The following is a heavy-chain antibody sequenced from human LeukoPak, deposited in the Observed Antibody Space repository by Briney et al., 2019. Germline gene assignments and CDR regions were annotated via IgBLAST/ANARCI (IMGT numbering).Heavy chain of an antibody. CDR3: TRVVGSTTSFDY. J-gene: IGHJ4*02. D-gene: IGHD6-13*01. V-gene: IGHV3-33*01. Sequence: GGSLRLSCAASGFTFSSYGMHWVRQAPGKGLEWVAVIWYDGSKRYYADSVRGRFTISRDNSKNTLYLQMNSLRAEDTAVYHCTRVVGSTTSFDYWGQGTLVTVSS. CDR1: GFTFSSYG. CDR2: IWYDGSKR.